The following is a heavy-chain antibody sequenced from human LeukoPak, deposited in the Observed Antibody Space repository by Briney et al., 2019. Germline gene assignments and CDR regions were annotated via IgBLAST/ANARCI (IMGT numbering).Heavy chain of an antibody. D-gene: IGHD3-22*01. CDR2: ISGTGGST. CDR3: AKECGRDYDDRAFDI. J-gene: IGHJ3*02. CDR1: GFTFSSYP. V-gene: IGHV3-23*01. Sequence: PGGSLRLSCAASGFTFSSYPMNWVRQSPERGLEWVSAISGTGGSTSYADSLKGRFTISRDNSKNTLYPQMSSLTAEDTAVYYCAKECGRDYDDRAFDIWGQGTMVTVSS.